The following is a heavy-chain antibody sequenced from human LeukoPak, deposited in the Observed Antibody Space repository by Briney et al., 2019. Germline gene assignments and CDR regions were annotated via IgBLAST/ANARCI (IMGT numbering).Heavy chain of an antibody. Sequence: SETLSLTCAVYGGSFSGYYWSWIRQPPGKGLEWIGEINHSGSTNYNPSLKSRVTISVDTSKNQFSLKLSPVTAADTAVYYCARGGWFDPWGQGTLVTVSS. CDR1: GGSFSGYY. J-gene: IGHJ5*02. CDR3: ARGGWFDP. CDR2: INHSGST. V-gene: IGHV4-34*01.